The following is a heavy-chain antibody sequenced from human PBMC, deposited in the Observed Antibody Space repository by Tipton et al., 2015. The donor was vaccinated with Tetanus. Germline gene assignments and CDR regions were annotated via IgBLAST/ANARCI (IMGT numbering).Heavy chain of an antibody. Sequence: TLSLTCAVYGGSFNHYFWSWIRQPPGKGLEWIGEIDKSATTKNNPSLKSRVTISVYTIKNQFSLNLTSVTAAVTSVYYCASHGISAAAYTFYGTDVWGQGIAVT. CDR1: GGSFNHYF. V-gene: IGHV4-34*01. CDR2: IDKSATT. D-gene: IGHD6-13*01. J-gene: IGHJ6*02. CDR3: ASHGISAAAYTFYGTDV.